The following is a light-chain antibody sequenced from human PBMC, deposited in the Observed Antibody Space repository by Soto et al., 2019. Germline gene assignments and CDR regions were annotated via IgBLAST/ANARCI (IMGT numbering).Light chain of an antibody. CDR1: QRVSNNY. Sequence: EIVLTQSPGTLSLSPGERATLSCRASQRVSNNYLAWYQQKPGQAPRLLIYGASTRATGIPDRFSGSGSATDFTLTLSRLEPEDFAVYYCQQYGSSPPITFGQGTRLEIK. V-gene: IGKV3-20*01. CDR3: QQYGSSPPIT. J-gene: IGKJ5*01. CDR2: GAS.